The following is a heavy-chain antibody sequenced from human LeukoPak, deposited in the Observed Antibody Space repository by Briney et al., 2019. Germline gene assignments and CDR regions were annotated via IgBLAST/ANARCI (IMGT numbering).Heavy chain of an antibody. D-gene: IGHD2-15*01. CDR1: GYTFTKYA. Sequence: ASVKVSCKASGYTFTKYAMSWVRQAPGQGLAWMGWINTYTGDPIYAQGLTGRFVFSLDTSVSTAYLHISSLKAEDTAVYFCARLGYCSGGTCQENDYWGQGTLVTVSS. V-gene: IGHV7-4-1*02. J-gene: IGHJ4*02. CDR2: INTYTGDP. CDR3: ARLGYCSGGTCQENDY.